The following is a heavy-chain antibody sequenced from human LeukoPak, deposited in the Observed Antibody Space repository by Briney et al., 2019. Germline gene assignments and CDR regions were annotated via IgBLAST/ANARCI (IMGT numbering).Heavy chain of an antibody. Sequence: ASVKVSCKASGGTFSSYAISWVRQAPGQGLEWMGIINPSGGSTSYAQKLQGRVTMTTDTSTNTAYMELRSLRSDDTAVYYCARGLQENLAWLQAFTAFDIWGQGTMVTVSS. D-gene: IGHD4-11*01. CDR3: ARGLQENLAWLQAFTAFDI. CDR2: INPSGGST. J-gene: IGHJ3*02. V-gene: IGHV1-18*01. CDR1: GGTFSSYA.